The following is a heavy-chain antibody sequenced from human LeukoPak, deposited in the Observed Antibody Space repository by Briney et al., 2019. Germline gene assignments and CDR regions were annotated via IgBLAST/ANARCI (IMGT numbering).Heavy chain of an antibody. J-gene: IGHJ5*02. CDR1: GYTFTSYA. CDR3: AREEGDPRIARDRWFDP. CDR2: INAGNGNT. Sequence: ASVKVSCKASGYTFTSYAMHWVRQAPGQRLEWMGWINAGNGNTKYSQKFQGRVTITRDTSASTAYMELSSLRSEDTAVYYCAREEGDPRIARDRWFDPWGQGTLVTVSS. D-gene: IGHD6-13*01. V-gene: IGHV1-3*01.